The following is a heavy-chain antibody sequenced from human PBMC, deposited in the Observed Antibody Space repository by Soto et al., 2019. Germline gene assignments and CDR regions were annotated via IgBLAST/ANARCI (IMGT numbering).Heavy chain of an antibody. CDR1: GYTFTSYG. Sequence: QVQLVQSGAEVKILGASVKVSCKTSGYTFTSYGINWVRQAPGQGLEWMGWISAYNINTNYAQNLQGRVTKTTDTSTPTAYMELWNLRSDDTAVYYCARGGAPVTTEPVLDYWGQGTLVTVSS. CDR2: ISAYNINT. J-gene: IGHJ4*02. V-gene: IGHV1-18*01. CDR3: ARGGAPVTTEPVLDY. D-gene: IGHD4-17*01.